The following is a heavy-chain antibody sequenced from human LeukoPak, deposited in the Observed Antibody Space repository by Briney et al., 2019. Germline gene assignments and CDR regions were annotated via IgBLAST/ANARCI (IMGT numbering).Heavy chain of an antibody. Sequence: GGSLRLSCAASGFTFSSYAMSWVRQAPGKGPEWVSAISGSGGSTYYADSVKGRFTISRDNSKNTLYLQMNSLRAEDTAVYYCAKSYQIVVVISQPLDYWGQGTLVTVSS. V-gene: IGHV3-23*01. CDR2: ISGSGGST. J-gene: IGHJ4*02. D-gene: IGHD3-22*01. CDR1: GFTFSSYA. CDR3: AKSYQIVVVISQPLDY.